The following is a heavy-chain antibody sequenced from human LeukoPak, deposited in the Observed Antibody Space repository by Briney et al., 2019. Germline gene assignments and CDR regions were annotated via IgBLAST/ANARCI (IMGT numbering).Heavy chain of an antibody. CDR2: INTNTGNP. CDR3: AREYYDSSAWHEDAFDI. Sequence: GASVKVSCTASGYTFSDYYIHWLRQAPGPGLEWMGWINTNTGNPTYAQGFTGRFVFSLDTSVSTAYLQISSLKAEDTAVYYCAREYYDSSAWHEDAFDIWGQGTMVTVSS. J-gene: IGHJ3*02. D-gene: IGHD3-22*01. V-gene: IGHV7-4-1*02. CDR1: GYTFSDYY.